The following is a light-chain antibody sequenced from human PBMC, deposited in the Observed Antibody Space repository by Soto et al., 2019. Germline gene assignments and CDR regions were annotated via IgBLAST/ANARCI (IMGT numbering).Light chain of an antibody. CDR3: HQYNNWPWT. J-gene: IGKJ1*01. Sequence: IVLTQSPGTLFLSXGERATLLGRPRPRAGSTYLAWFQPKLPQAPWLXXYGASTRAHGAPHRFSGSGSETEFTRTTRSLQSEDSALYYCHQYNNWPWTFGQGTKVDI. V-gene: IGKV3D-15*01. CDR2: GAS. CDR1: PRAGSTY.